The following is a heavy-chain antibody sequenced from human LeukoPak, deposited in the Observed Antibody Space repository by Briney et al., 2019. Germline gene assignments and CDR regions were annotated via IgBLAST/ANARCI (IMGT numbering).Heavy chain of an antibody. D-gene: IGHD2-15*01. CDR1: GFTFSSYA. J-gene: IGHJ4*02. CDR3: ESLATRDY. Sequence: GRSLRLSCAASGFTFSSYAMHWVRQAPGKGLEWVAVISYDGSNKYYADSVKGRFTISRDNSKNTLYLQMNSLRAEDTAVYYCESLATRDYWGQGTLVTVSS. V-gene: IGHV3-30*04. CDR2: ISYDGSNK.